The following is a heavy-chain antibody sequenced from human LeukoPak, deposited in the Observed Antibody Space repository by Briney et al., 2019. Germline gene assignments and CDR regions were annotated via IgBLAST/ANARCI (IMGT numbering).Heavy chain of an antibody. CDR2: ISAHYGNT. V-gene: IGHV1-18*01. D-gene: IGHD3-10*01. CDR3: ATRYYYGSGSYFDY. J-gene: IGHJ4*02. Sequence: ASVKVSCKASGYTFTSYGISWVRQAPGQGLEWMGWISAHYGNTNYAQKLQGRVTMTTDTSTSTAYMELSSLRSEDTAVYYCATRYYYGSGSYFDYWGQGTLVTVSS. CDR1: GYTFTSYG.